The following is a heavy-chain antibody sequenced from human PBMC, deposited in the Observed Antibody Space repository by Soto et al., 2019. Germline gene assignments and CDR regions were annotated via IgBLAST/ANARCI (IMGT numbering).Heavy chain of an antibody. CDR3: ARDPASYGDYVSWFDP. CDR2: ISAYNGNP. D-gene: IGHD4-17*01. J-gene: IGHJ5*02. Sequence: ASVKVSCKASGYTFTSYGISWVRQAPGQGLEWMGWISAYNGNPNYAQKLQGRVTMTTDTSTSTAYMQLRSLRSDDTAVYYCARDPASYGDYVSWFDPWGQGTLVTVSS. V-gene: IGHV1-18*01. CDR1: GYTFTSYG.